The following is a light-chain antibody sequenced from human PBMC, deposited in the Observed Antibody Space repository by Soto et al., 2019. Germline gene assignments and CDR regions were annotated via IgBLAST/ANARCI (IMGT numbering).Light chain of an antibody. CDR1: QSVSIN. Sequence: DIVLTQSPATLSLSPGERATLSCRASQSVSINLAWYQQKPGQAPRLLIYDASTRATGIPARFSGSGSGTEFTLTISSLQSKDFAVYYCQQYNNWHPLTFGGGTKVDIK. CDR3: QQYNNWHPLT. V-gene: IGKV3D-15*01. CDR2: DAS. J-gene: IGKJ4*01.